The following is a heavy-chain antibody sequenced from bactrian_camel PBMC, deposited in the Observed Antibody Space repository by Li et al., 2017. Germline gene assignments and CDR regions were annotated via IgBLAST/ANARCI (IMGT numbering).Heavy chain of an antibody. CDR1: GFAFVDYY. Sequence: HVQLVESGGDLVQPGGSLRLSCAGSGFAFVDYYMSLIRQAPGKGLEWVSSVSTGGRSKYYADSVKGQFAISRDNTNNTLYLQLNDLKTEDTAMYFCAKGWEKNIQTRGQGTQVTVS. CDR2: VSTGGRSK. D-gene: IGHD1*01. CDR3: AKGWEKNIQT. V-gene: IGHV3-2*01. J-gene: IGHJ4*01.